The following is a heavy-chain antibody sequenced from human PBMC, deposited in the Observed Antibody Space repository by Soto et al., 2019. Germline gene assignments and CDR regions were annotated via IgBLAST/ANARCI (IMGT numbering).Heavy chain of an antibody. D-gene: IGHD3-22*01. J-gene: IGHJ4*02. CDR1: GGSISSSSYY. Sequence: SETLSLTCTVSGGSISSSSYYWGWIRQPPGKGLEWIGSIYYSGSTYYNPSLKSRVTISVDTSKNQFSLKLSSVTAADTAVYYCARRHLPHSSGYYFDYWGQGTLVTVSS. V-gene: IGHV4-39*01. CDR2: IYYSGST. CDR3: ARRHLPHSSGYYFDY.